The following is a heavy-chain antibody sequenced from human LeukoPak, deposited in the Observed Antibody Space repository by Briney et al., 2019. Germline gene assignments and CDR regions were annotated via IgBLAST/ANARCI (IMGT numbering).Heavy chain of an antibody. Sequence: PTETLSLTCTVSGGSISSYYWSWIRQPPGKGLEWIGYIYYSGSTNYNPSLKSRVTISVDTSKNQFSLKLGSVTAADTAVYYCAREYIQNYYYGMDVWGQGTTVTVSS. CDR2: IYYSGST. CDR1: GGSISSYY. D-gene: IGHD1-14*01. J-gene: IGHJ6*02. V-gene: IGHV4-59*01. CDR3: AREYIQNYYYGMDV.